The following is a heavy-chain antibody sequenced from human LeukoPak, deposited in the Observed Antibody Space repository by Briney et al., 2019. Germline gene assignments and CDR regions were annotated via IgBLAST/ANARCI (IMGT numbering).Heavy chain of an antibody. D-gene: IGHD3-22*01. Sequence: GESLKISCKGSGYIFTSYRIGWVRQMPGKGLEWMGIIYPGDSDTRYSPSFQGQVTISADKSISTAYLQWSSLKASDTAMYYCARHPYYYDSSGYYSPQYYFDYWGQGTLVTVSS. CDR1: GYIFTSYR. V-gene: IGHV5-51*01. CDR3: ARHPYYYDSSGYYSPQYYFDY. CDR2: IYPGDSDT. J-gene: IGHJ4*02.